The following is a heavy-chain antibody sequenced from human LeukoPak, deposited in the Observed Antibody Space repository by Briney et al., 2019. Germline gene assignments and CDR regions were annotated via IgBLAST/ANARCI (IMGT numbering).Heavy chain of an antibody. CDR1: GFTFSSYA. CDR2: ISGSGGST. Sequence: PGGSLRLSCAASGFTFSSYAMSWVRQAPGKGLEWVSAISGSGGSTYYADSVKGRFTISRDNSKNTLYLQMNSLRAEDTAVYYCARCPGGVIHYYYYYMDVWGKGTTVTVSS. D-gene: IGHD3-3*01. V-gene: IGHV3-23*01. J-gene: IGHJ6*03. CDR3: ARCPGGVIHYYYYYMDV.